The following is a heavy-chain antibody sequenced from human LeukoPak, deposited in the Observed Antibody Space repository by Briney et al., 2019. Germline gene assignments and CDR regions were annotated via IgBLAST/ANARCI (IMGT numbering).Heavy chain of an antibody. CDR3: AKVGRDDGDY. Sequence: GGSLRLSCQTSGFTFGNYAMSWVRQAQGKELEWISAISTNGVNTYYADSVKGRFTISRDNSKNTLYLQMNSLRAEDTAVYYCAKVGRDDGDYWGQGTLVTVSS. CDR1: GFTFGNYA. CDR2: ISTNGVNT. D-gene: IGHD1-1*01. V-gene: IGHV3-23*01. J-gene: IGHJ4*02.